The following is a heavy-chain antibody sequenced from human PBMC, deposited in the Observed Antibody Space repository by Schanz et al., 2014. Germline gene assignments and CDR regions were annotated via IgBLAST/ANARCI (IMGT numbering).Heavy chain of an antibody. D-gene: IGHD2-21*02. J-gene: IGHJ2*01. CDR2: IRPDNGHT. V-gene: IGHV1-18*01. CDR3: VRVPWRDVTFDL. CDR1: GYTFTDYG. Sequence: QVQLVQSGGEMKKPGASVKVSCKASGYTFTDYGLSWVRQAPGQGREWLGWIRPDNGHTTYSQKIRDRVIFTTDTYANTAYMDLGSLRSYDAAHDCCVRVPWRDVTFDLWGRGTLVTVSS.